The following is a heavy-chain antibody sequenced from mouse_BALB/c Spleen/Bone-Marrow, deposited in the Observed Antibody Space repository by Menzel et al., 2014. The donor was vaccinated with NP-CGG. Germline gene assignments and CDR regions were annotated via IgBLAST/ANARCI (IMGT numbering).Heavy chain of an antibody. J-gene: IGHJ4*01. CDR2: IYPGSGST. Sequence: GSELVRPGASVKLSCKASGYTFXSYWMHWVKQRHGQGXEWIGNIYPGSGSTNYDEKFKSKGALTVDTSSSTAYVHLSSLTSEDSAVYYCTRDQVRRGYYYAVDYWGQGTSVTVSS. CDR1: GYTFXSYW. CDR3: TRDQVRRGYYYAVDY. D-gene: IGHD2-14*01. V-gene: IGHV1S22*01.